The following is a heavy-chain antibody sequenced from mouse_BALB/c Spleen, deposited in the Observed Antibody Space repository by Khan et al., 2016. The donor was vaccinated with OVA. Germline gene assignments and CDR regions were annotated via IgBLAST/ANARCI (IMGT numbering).Heavy chain of an antibody. Sequence: EVQLQESGPGLVKPSQSLSLTCTVTGYSITSGYGWNWIRQFPGNKLEWMGYISYSGSITYNPSLKSRISITRDTSKNQFFLQLNSVTTEDTATYYCARTARINYWGQGTTLTVSS. D-gene: IGHD1-2*01. CDR3: ARTARINY. J-gene: IGHJ2*01. CDR1: GYSITSGYG. V-gene: IGHV3-2*02. CDR2: ISYSGSI.